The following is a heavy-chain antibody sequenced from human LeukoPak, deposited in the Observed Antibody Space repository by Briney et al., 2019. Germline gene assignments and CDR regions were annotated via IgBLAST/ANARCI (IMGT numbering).Heavy chain of an antibody. CDR1: GFTFDDYG. Sequence: GGSLRLSCAASGFTFDDYGMSWVRQAPGKGLEWVSRINSDGSSTSYADSVKGRFTISRDNAKNTLYLQMNSLRAEDTAVYYCARDPQSGYSSSWSDAFDIWGQGTMVTVSS. J-gene: IGHJ3*02. CDR2: INSDGSST. CDR3: ARDPQSGYSSSWSDAFDI. D-gene: IGHD6-13*01. V-gene: IGHV3-74*01.